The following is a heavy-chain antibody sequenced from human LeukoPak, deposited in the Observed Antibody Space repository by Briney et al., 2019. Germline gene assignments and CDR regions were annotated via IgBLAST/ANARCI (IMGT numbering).Heavy chain of an antibody. CDR3: ARGRPSDWGVDY. V-gene: IGHV3-7*01. CDR1: AFTFSSFW. D-gene: IGHD7-27*01. CDR2: MNQHGGET. J-gene: IGHJ4*02. Sequence: GGSLRLCCAASAFTFSSFWMSWVRQAPGNGLEWVANMNQHGGETNYVDSMKGRFTISRDNAKNSLYLQMNSLRDEDTAVYYCARGRPSDWGVDYWGQGTPVTVSS.